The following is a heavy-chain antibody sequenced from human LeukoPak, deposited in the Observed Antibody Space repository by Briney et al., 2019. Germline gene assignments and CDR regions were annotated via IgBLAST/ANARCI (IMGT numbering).Heavy chain of an antibody. V-gene: IGHV1-8*01. CDR3: ARAPGIAVAGTFVNY. CDR2: MNPNSGNT. D-gene: IGHD6-19*01. J-gene: IGHJ4*02. CDR1: RYTFTSYD. Sequence: ASVKVSCKASRYTFTSYDINWVRQATGQGLEWMGWMNPNSGNTGYAQKFQGRVTMTRNTSISTAYMELSSLRSEDTAVYYCARAPGIAVAGTFVNYWGQGTLVTVSS.